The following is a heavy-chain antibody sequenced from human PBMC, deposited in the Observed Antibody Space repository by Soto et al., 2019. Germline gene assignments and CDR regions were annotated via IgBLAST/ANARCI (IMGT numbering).Heavy chain of an antibody. J-gene: IGHJ4*02. CDR1: GFTFSTYA. V-gene: IGHV3-64*07. CDR2: ISSNGGST. Sequence: EVQLVESGGGLVQPGGSLRLSCVASGFTFSTYAMHWVRQAPGKGLEYVSAISSNGGSTFYADSVQGRFTISRDNSKNTLYLQVGSLRAEDMAVYYCARSIHDFWSGYPQGFFDYWGQGTLVTVSS. D-gene: IGHD3-3*01. CDR3: ARSIHDFWSGYPQGFFDY.